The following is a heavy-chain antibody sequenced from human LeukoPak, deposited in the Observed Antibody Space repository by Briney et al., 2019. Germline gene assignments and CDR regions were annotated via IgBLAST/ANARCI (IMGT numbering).Heavy chain of an antibody. CDR1: GGSISSSSYY. Sequence: NSSETLSLTCTVSGGSISSSSYYWGWIRQPPGKGLEWIGSIYYSGSTYYNPSLKSRVTISVDTSKNQFSLKLSSVTAADTAVYYCARTRHRDGYNYLDYWGQGTLVTVSS. V-gene: IGHV4-39*07. J-gene: IGHJ4*02. CDR3: ARTRHRDGYNYLDY. CDR2: IYYSGST. D-gene: IGHD5-24*01.